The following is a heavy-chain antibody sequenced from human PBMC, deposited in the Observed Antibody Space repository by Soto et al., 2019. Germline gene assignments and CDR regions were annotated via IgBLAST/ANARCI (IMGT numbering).Heavy chain of an antibody. V-gene: IGHV4-31*03. D-gene: IGHD2-2*01. CDR1: GGSISSGGYY. CDR2: IYYSGST. J-gene: IGHJ4*02. CDR3: ARGYCSSTSCYAGPTSQFDY. Sequence: PSETLSLTCTVSGGSISSGGYYWSWIRQHPGKGLEWIGYIYYSGSTYYNPSLKSRVTISVDTSKNQFSLKLSSVTAADTAVYYCARGYCSSTSCYAGPTSQFDYWGQGTLVTVSS.